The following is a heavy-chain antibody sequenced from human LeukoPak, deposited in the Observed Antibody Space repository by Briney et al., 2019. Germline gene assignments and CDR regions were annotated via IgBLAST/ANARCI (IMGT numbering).Heavy chain of an antibody. CDR1: GGSFSGYY. CDR3: ARVDNYYGSGSYYNLFDY. Sequence: PSETLSLTCAVYGGSFSGYYWSWIRQPPGKGLEWIGEINHSGSTNYNPSLKSRVTISVDTSKNQFSLKLSSVTAADTAVYYRARVDNYYGSGSYYNLFDYWGQGTLVTVSS. CDR2: INHSGST. V-gene: IGHV4-34*01. D-gene: IGHD3-10*01. J-gene: IGHJ4*02.